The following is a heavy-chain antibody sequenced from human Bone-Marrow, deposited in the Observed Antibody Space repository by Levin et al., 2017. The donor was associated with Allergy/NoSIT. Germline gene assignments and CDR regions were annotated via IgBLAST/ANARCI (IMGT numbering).Heavy chain of an antibody. V-gene: IGHV3-7*01. J-gene: IGHJ6*02. CDR2: INEDGNEK. CDR3: ARDRVSMVPGLLRYQFYYFYGLDV. CDR1: GFTFNTYW. D-gene: IGHD3-10*01. Sequence: GGSLRLSCAASGFTFNTYWMNWVRQTPGKGLEWVANINEDGNEKFYVDSVTGRFTISRDNAKHSVSLEMNSLRADDSGVYYCARDRVSMVPGLLRYQFYYFYGLDVWGQGTTVTVSS.